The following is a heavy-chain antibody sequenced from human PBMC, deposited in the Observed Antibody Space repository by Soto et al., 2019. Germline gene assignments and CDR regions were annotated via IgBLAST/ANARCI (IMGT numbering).Heavy chain of an antibody. CDR1: GFSVRDNY. V-gene: IGHV3-53*02. CDR3: ARKTDSAGDGDF. D-gene: IGHD2-21*01. Sequence: EVRLAQTGGALIQPGGSLRLSCAVSGFSVRDNYMFWVRQAPGKGLEWVSLIYSGGGTDYADSVQGRFTISRDNSKNTLFPQMNSLRVEDTAVYYCARKTDSAGDGDFWGQGTLVTVSS. CDR2: IYSGGGT. J-gene: IGHJ4*02.